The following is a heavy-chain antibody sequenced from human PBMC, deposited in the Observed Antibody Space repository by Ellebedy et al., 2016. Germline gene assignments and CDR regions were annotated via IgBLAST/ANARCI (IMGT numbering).Heavy chain of an antibody. Sequence: SLKISXAASGFTFSSYGMHWVRKAPGKGLEWVAVISYDGSNKYYADSVKGRFTISRDNSKNTLYLQMNSLRAEDTAVYYCARDAYSYGPFDYWGQGTLVTVSS. CDR2: ISYDGSNK. CDR1: GFTFSSYG. CDR3: ARDAYSYGPFDY. D-gene: IGHD5-18*01. J-gene: IGHJ4*02. V-gene: IGHV3-30*03.